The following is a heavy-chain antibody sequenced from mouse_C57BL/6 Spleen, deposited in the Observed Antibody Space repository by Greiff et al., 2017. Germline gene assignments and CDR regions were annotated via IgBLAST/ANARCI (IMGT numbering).Heavy chain of an antibody. CDR2: IDPNSGST. D-gene: IGHD4-1*01. CDR3: ALNWAAWFAY. Sequence: VQLQQSGAELVRPGASVKLSCTASGFNIKDYYMHWVKQRPEQGLEWIRRIDPNSGSTNYNEKFKSKATLTVDKSSSTAYMQLSSLTSEDSAVYYCALNWAAWFAYWGQGTLVTVSA. CDR1: GFNIKDYY. J-gene: IGHJ3*01. V-gene: IGHV14-1*01.